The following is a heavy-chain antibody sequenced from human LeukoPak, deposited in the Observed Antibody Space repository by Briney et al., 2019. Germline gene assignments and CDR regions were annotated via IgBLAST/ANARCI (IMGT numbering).Heavy chain of an antibody. CDR3: TRDRGAYNLYDY. CDR2: IRSKAYGETA. V-gene: IGHV3-49*03. J-gene: IGHJ4*02. CDR1: GFTFGDYA. D-gene: IGHD1-1*01. Sequence: GGSLRLSCTASGFTFGDYAMRWIRQAPGKELEWVGFIRSKAYGETADYAASVKGRFTISRDDSKAIAYLQMNSLKTEDTAVYHCTRDRGAYNLYDYWGQGTLVTVSS.